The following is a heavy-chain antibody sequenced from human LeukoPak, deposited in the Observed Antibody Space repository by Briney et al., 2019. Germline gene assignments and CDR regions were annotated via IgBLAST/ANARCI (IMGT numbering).Heavy chain of an antibody. D-gene: IGHD5-18*01. CDR1: GYSISSGYY. CDR2: INHSGST. J-gene: IGHJ6*02. Sequence: SETLSLTCTVSGYSISSGYYWGWIRQPPGKGLEWIGEINHSGSTNYNPSLKSRVTISVDTSKNQFSLKLSSVTAADTAVYYCAREEVDTAMVTYYYYYGMDVWGQGTTVTVSS. CDR3: AREEVDTAMVTYYYYYGMDV. V-gene: IGHV4-38-2*02.